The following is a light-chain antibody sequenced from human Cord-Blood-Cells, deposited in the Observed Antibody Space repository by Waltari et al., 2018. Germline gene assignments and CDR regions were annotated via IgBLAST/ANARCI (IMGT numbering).Light chain of an antibody. CDR1: QSVGISY. CDR3: QQYGSSPLT. J-gene: IGKJ4*01. V-gene: IGKV3-20*01. Sequence: IALTLSPGTLSLSLGERATLSCRASQSVGISYLAWYQQKPGQAPRLLIYGASSRATGIPDRFSGSGSGTDFTLTISRLEPEDFAVYYCQQYGSSPLTFGGGTKVEIK. CDR2: GAS.